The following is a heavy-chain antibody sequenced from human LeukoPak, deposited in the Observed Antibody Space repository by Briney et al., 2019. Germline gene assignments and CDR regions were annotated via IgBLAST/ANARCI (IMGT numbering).Heavy chain of an antibody. J-gene: IGHJ4*02. Sequence: PSETLSLTCTVSGYSISSGYYWGWIRQPPGKGLEWIGSIYHSGSTYYNPSLKSRVTISVDTSKNQFSLKLSSVTAADTAVYYCARHATGSGIVDYWGQGTLVTVSS. V-gene: IGHV4-38-2*02. CDR2: IYHSGST. CDR1: GYSISSGYY. CDR3: ARHATGSGIVDY. D-gene: IGHD3-10*01.